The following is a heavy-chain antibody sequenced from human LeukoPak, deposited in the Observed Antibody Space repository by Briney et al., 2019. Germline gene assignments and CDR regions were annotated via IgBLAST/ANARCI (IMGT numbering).Heavy chain of an antibody. CDR2: IYYSGST. J-gene: IGHJ6*02. V-gene: IGHV4-39*07. CDR1: GDSVSSTGYY. D-gene: IGHD6-19*01. Sequence: SETLSLTCTVSGDSVSSTGYYWGWIRQPPGKGLEWIGTIYYSGSTYYNPSLKSRVTMSVDTSKNQFSLKLSSVTAADTAVYYCARDRRVVAGTNGMDVWGQGTTVTVSS. CDR3: ARDRRVVAGTNGMDV.